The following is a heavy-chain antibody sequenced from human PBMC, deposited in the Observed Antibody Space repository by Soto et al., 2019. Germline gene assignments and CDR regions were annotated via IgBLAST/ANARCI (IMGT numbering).Heavy chain of an antibody. Sequence: EVQLLESGGHLVQPGGSLRLSCAASGFTFSTYTMNWVRQAPGKGLEWVSSIGWGAGVTYYADSVRGRFTVSRDDSKNMLFLQMSSLTVDDTAIYYCAKDRHPDGIWSSDVWGQGALVTVSS. CDR1: GFTFSTYT. D-gene: IGHD1-20*01. J-gene: IGHJ4*02. CDR2: IGWGAGVT. CDR3: AKDRHPDGIWSSDV. V-gene: IGHV3-23*01.